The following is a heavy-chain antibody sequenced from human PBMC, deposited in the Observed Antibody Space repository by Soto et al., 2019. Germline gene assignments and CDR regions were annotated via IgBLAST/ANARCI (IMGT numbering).Heavy chain of an antibody. CDR3: ARYGSGSYYPTTFDY. J-gene: IGHJ4*02. V-gene: IGHV4-31*03. D-gene: IGHD3-10*01. CDR2: IYYSGST. CDR1: GGSISSSGYN. Sequence: QVQLQESGPGLVKPSQTLSLTCTVSGGSISSSGYNWSWIRQHPGKGLEWIGYIYYSGSTYYNPSRKSRVTXPXXXSXHQFSLKLSSVTAADTAVYFCARYGSGSYYPTTFDYWGQGTLVTVSS.